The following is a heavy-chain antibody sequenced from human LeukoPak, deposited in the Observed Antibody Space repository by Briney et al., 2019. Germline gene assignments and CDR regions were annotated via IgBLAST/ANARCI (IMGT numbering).Heavy chain of an antibody. CDR2: IYYTGSP. Sequence: SETLSLTCTVSGASISSSSYYWGWIRQPPGKGLEWMGSIYYTGSPYHNPSLKSRVTISVDTSKNQFSLKLSSVTAADTALYYCAVSDYGSCTPFDYSGQGTLVTVSS. D-gene: IGHD3-10*01. CDR1: GASISSSSYY. J-gene: IGHJ4*02. V-gene: IGHV4-39*01. CDR3: AVSDYGSCTPFDY.